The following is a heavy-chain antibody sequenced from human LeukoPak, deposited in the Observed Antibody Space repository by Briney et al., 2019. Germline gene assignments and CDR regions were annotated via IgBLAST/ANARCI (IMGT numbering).Heavy chain of an antibody. Sequence: WGSLRLSCAASGVTFRSYEMNWVRHAPGRGLEWVSHISGDGESTVYPDAVKGRFTISRDNAKNSLYLQMNSLRVEDTGVYYCAKRSGRRYEYWGQGVLVTVSP. CDR2: ISGDGEST. CDR1: GVTFRSYE. D-gene: IGHD5-24*01. CDR3: AKRSGRRYEY. V-gene: IGHV3-48*03. J-gene: IGHJ4*02.